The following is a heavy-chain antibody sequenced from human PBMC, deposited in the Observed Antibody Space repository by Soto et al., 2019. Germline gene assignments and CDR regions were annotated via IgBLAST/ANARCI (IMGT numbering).Heavy chain of an antibody. CDR1: GYTFTGYY. D-gene: IGHD3-22*01. V-gene: IGHV1-2*04. CDR2: INPNSGGT. CDR3: ARASDSSEGAAFDI. Sequence: QVQLVQSGAEVKKPGASVKVSCKASGYTFTGYYMHWVRQAPGQGLEWMGWINPNSGGTNYAQKFQGWVTMTRNTSISTDYMELSRLRSDDTDVYYCARASDSSEGAAFDIWGQGTMVTVSS. J-gene: IGHJ3*02.